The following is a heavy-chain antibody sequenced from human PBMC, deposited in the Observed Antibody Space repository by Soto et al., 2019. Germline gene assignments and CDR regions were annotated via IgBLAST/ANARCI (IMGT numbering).Heavy chain of an antibody. CDR1: GYSISSCYY. D-gene: IGHD1-26*01. CDR3: ARARWVGSYESVDSFEY. V-gene: IGHV4-38-2*01. Sequence: PSETPSLTCAVSGYSISSCYYWGWIRQPPGKGLEWIGSIYHSGSTYYNPSLKSRVTISVDTSKNQFSLKLSSVTAADTAVYYFARARWVGSYESVDSFEYWVQGTLVIVSS. J-gene: IGHJ4*02. CDR2: IYHSGST.